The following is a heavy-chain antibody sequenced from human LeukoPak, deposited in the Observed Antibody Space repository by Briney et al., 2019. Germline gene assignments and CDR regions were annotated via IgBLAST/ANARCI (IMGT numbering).Heavy chain of an antibody. CDR1: GFTFSNYE. V-gene: IGHV3-74*01. J-gene: IGHJ6*02. D-gene: IGHD3-10*01. CDR2: IKSDGGST. Sequence: GGSLSLSCAVYGFTFSNYEVNWVRQAPGKGLVWVSRIKSDGGSTSYADSVKGRFTISRDNAKNTLYLQMNSLRAEDTAVYYCASPRGDYYYGVDVWGQGTTVTVSS. CDR3: ASPRGDYYYGVDV.